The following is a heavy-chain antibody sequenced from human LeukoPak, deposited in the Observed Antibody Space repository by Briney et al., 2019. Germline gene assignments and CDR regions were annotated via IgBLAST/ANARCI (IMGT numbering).Heavy chain of an antibody. V-gene: IGHV1-8*01. Sequence: GASVKVSCKASGYTFTSYDINWERQATGQGLEWMGWMNPNGGNTGYAQKFQGRVTMTRNTSISTAYMELSSLRSEDAAVYYCARGRLGDFWSGYSFTSYYGMDVWGQGTTVTVSS. D-gene: IGHD3-3*01. CDR2: MNPNGGNT. CDR3: ARGRLGDFWSGYSFTSYYGMDV. CDR1: GYTFTSYD. J-gene: IGHJ6*02.